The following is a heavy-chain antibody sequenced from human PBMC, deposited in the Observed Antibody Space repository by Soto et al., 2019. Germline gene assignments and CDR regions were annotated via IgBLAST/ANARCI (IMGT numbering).Heavy chain of an antibody. CDR2: IKTKVDGGTT. J-gene: IGHJ4*02. V-gene: IGHV3-15*07. Sequence: GGSLRLSCAGSGFTFSNAWMNWVRQAPGKGLEWVGRIKTKVDGGTTHYAAPVKHRFTISRDDSKNTLYLRMNSLKTEDTAVYYCTTDWGRGSYHWGQGTLVTVSS. D-gene: IGHD6-19*01. CDR3: TTDWGRGSYH. CDR1: GFTFSNAW.